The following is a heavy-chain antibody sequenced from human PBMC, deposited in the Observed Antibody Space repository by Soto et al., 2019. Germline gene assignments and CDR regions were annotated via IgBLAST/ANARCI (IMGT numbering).Heavy chain of an antibody. CDR3: ARDSGHYYGWCDL. CDR1: AGSIRSGGYY. CDR2: IYYTGSF. D-gene: IGHD3-10*01. Sequence: KTSETLSLPCTVSAGSIRSGGYYWSWIRQHPGKGLEWIGYIYYTGSFYYNPSLKSRVTISVDTSKNQFSLKLSSVTADDTAVDYCARDSGHYYGWCDLWGQGTLVTVSS. J-gene: IGHJ5*02. V-gene: IGHV4-31*03.